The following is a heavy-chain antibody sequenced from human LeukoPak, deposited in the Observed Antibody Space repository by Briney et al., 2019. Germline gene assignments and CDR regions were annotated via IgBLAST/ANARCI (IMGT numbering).Heavy chain of an antibody. CDR2: IYYSGST. CDR3: ATRDGYNYDFDY. J-gene: IGHJ4*02. D-gene: IGHD5-24*01. Sequence: PSETLSLTCTVSGGSTSSSSYYWGWIRQPPGKGLEWIGSIYYSGSTYYNPSLKSRVTISVDTSKNQFSLTLSSVTAADTAVYYCATRDGYNYDFDYWGQGTLVTVSS. CDR1: GGSTSSSSYY. V-gene: IGHV4-39*07.